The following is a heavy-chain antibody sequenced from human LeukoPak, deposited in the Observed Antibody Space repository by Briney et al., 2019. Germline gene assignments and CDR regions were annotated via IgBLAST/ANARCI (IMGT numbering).Heavy chain of an antibody. CDR1: GYTFTSYA. Sequence: ASVKVSCKASGYTFTSYAMHWVRQAPGQRLEWMGWINAGNGNTKYSQKFQGRVTTTRDTSASTAYMELSSLRSEDTAVYYCARDDIVVVPAFNWFGPWGQGTLVTVSS. CDR3: ARDDIVVVPAFNWFGP. V-gene: IGHV1-3*01. D-gene: IGHD2-2*01. CDR2: INAGNGNT. J-gene: IGHJ5*02.